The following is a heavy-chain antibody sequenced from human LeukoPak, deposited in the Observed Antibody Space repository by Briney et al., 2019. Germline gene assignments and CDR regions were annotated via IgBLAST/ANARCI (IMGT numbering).Heavy chain of an antibody. V-gene: IGHV3-15*01. CDR3: VTEVSGSFPR. CDR2: IKSKTNGETR. Sequence: GGSLRLSCAASGFTLSNAWMNWVRQAPGKGLEGVGLIKSKTNGETRDYAAPVKGRFTISRDDSDNTLYLQMNSLKNEDTAVYYCVTEVSGSFPRWGQGTLVTVSS. J-gene: IGHJ4*02. D-gene: IGHD1-26*01. CDR1: GFTLSNAW.